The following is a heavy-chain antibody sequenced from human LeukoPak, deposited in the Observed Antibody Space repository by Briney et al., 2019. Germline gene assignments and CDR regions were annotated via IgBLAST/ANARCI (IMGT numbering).Heavy chain of an antibody. Sequence: ASVKVSCKASGYTFTGYYMHWVRQAPGQGLEWMGWISAYNGNTNYAQKLQGRVTMTTDTSTSTAYMELRSLRSDDTAVYYCARDVGGILWFGELSGWFDPWGQGTLVTVSS. CDR2: ISAYNGNT. V-gene: IGHV1-18*04. CDR1: GYTFTGYY. J-gene: IGHJ5*02. D-gene: IGHD3-10*01. CDR3: ARDVGGILWFGELSGWFDP.